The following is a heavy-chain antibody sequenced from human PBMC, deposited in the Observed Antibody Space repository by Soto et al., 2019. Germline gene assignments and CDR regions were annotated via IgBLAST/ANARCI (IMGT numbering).Heavy chain of an antibody. CDR3: ARTRRAGYWFDP. V-gene: IGHV4-30-4*01. J-gene: IGHJ5*02. Sequence: PSETLSLTCAVSGVSVTNGDYYWSWMRQSPEKGLEWIGNIYYSETTNYNPSLNSRLSISIDTSMNQFSLQLPTVTAADTAIYDCARTRRAGYWFDPWGQGTLVTVSS. CDR1: GVSVTNGDYY. CDR2: IYYSETT.